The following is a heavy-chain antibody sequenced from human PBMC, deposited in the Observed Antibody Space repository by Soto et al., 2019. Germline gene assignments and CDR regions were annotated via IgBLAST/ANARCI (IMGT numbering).Heavy chain of an antibody. J-gene: IGHJ4*02. D-gene: IGHD1-1*01. CDR1: GYAFTTYG. Sequence: QVHLVQSGAEVKKPGASVKVSCQGSGYAFTTYGITWVRQAPGQGLEWMGWISAHNGNTNYAQKLQGRVTVTRDTSTSTAYMELRSLRYDGTAVYYCGRGRYGEYWGQGALVTVSS. CDR3: GRGRYGEY. V-gene: IGHV1-18*01. CDR2: ISAHNGNT.